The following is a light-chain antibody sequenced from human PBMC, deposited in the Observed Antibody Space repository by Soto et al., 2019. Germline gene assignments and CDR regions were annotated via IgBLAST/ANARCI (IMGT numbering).Light chain of an antibody. CDR3: QQSNSKSWT. CDR2: EAS. CDR1: QGISRW. Sequence: DIQMTQSPSTLSASVGDRVTITCRASQGISRWLAWYQQKPGRVPKLLIYEASILESGVPSRFSGSGSGTDFTLTISSLQPSDFATYYCQQSNSKSWTFGQGTRVEIK. J-gene: IGKJ1*01. V-gene: IGKV1-5*01.